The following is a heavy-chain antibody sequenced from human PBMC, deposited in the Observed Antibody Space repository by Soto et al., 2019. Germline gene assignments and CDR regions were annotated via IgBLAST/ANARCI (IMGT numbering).Heavy chain of an antibody. CDR3: ARDRHNNFFDP. CDR1: GASMISGGYY. J-gene: IGHJ5*02. D-gene: IGHD6-6*01. Sequence: SEALSLTCTVSGASMISGGYYWTLIRQSPGKGLEWIGYIYYSGSTYYNPSLESRVAISLDTSRSQFSLTLHSVTAADTAIYYCARDRHNNFFDPWGQGTLVTVS. CDR2: IYYSGST. V-gene: IGHV4-31*03.